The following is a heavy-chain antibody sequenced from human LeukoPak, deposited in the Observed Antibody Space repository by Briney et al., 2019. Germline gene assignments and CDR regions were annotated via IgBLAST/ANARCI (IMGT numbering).Heavy chain of an antibody. J-gene: IGHJ3*02. CDR1: GGSISSYY. V-gene: IGHV4-59*01. CDR2: IYYSGST. Sequence: PSETLSLTCTVSGGSISSYYWSWIRQPPGKGLEWTGYIYYSGSTNYNPSLKSRVTISVDTSKNQFSLKLSSVTAADTAVYYCARAGAVAELSDAFDIWGQGTMVTVSS. CDR3: ARAGAVAELSDAFDI. D-gene: IGHD6-19*01.